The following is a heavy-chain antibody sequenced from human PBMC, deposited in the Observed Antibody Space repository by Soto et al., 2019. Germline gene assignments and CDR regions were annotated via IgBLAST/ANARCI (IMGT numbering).Heavy chain of an antibody. D-gene: IGHD3-10*01. CDR1: GGSISSYY. CDR3: ARPEYYGSEDNWFDP. V-gene: IGHV4-59*08. J-gene: IGHJ5*02. Sequence: SETLSLTCTVSGGSISSYYWSWIRQPPGKGLEWIGYIYYSGSTNYNPSLKSRVTISVDTSKNQFSLKLSSVTAADTAVYYCARPEYYGSEDNWFDPWGQGTLVTVSS. CDR2: IYYSGST.